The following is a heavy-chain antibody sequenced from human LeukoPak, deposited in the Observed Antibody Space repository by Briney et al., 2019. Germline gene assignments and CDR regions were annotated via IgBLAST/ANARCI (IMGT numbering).Heavy chain of an antibody. J-gene: IGHJ3*02. Sequence: SETLSLTCTVSGGSISSYYWSWIRQPAGKGLEWIGRIYTSGSTNYNPSLKSRVTMSVDTSKNQFSLKLSSVTAADTAVYYCARDDRRGYSSGWYYAFDIWGQGTMVTVSS. CDR3: ARDDRRGYSSGWYYAFDI. CDR2: IYTSGST. CDR1: GGSISSYY. D-gene: IGHD6-19*01. V-gene: IGHV4-4*07.